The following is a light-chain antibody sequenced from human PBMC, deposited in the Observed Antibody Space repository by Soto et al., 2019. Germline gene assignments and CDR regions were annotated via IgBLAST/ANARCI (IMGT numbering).Light chain of an antibody. CDR2: AAS. Sequence: DLQMTQSPSTPSSSLLYTFTITFRASQSISSWLAWYQQKPGKAPKLLIYAASSLQSGVPSRFSGSGSGTDFTLTISSLQSEDFAVYYCQQYNSWPLTFGGGTKVDIK. CDR3: QQYNSWPLT. J-gene: IGKJ4*01. CDR1: QSISSW. V-gene: IGKV1-5*01.